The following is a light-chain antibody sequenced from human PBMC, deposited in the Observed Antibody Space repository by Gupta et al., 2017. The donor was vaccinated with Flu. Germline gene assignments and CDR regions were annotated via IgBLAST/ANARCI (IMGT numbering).Light chain of an antibody. J-gene: IGKJ4*01. CDR2: DIT. Sequence: PSFLSASVGDRVTITCRISQGIRSYLAWYQQKPGTAPNLLLYDITTLHAGVSSRFSGSGSGTEFTLTISSLQPEDFATYYCQHLQSYPLTFGGGTKVEIK. CDR1: QGIRSY. V-gene: IGKV1-9*01. CDR3: QHLQSYPLT.